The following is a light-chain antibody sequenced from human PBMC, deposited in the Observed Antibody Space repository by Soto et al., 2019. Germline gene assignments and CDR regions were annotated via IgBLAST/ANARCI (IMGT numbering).Light chain of an antibody. J-gene: IGKJ1*01. V-gene: IGKV3-20*01. CDR2: DAS. CDR1: QTVINNY. CDR3: QQYGSSGT. Sequence: EFVLTQSPGTLSLSPGERATLSCRASQTVINNYLAWYQQKPGQAPRLLIYDASSRATGIPDRFSGGGSGTDFTLTISRLEPEDFAVYYCQQYGSSGTFGQGTKVDIK.